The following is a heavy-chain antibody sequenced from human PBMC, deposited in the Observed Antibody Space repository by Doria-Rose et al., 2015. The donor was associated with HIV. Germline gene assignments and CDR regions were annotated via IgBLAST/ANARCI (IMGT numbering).Heavy chain of an antibody. J-gene: IGHJ4*02. V-gene: IGHV3-33*03. CDR3: VKDHVTPYDSSGAASHSVSDDDY. D-gene: IGHD3-22*01. Sequence: QVLLVQSGGGVVQPGRSLRLSCAASGFIFSRYGMHWVRQAPGKGLEWVAVIWYDGSNTHYTDSVRGRFTMSRDNSKNTLYLEMNSLRVEDTAVYYCVKDHVTPYDSSGAASHSVSDDDYRGQGTLVTVSS. CDR2: IWYDGSNT. CDR1: GFIFSRYG.